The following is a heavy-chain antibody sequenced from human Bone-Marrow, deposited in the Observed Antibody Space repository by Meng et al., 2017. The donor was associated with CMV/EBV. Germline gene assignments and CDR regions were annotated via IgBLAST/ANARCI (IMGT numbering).Heavy chain of an antibody. J-gene: IGHJ4*02. CDR3: AREAVAGLGSDY. Sequence: GESLKISCAASGFTFSSYSMNWVRQAPGKGLEWVSSISSSGSTIYYADSVKGRFTISRDNAKNSLYLQMNSLRAEDTAVYYCAREAVAGLGSDYWGQGTRVTVSS. CDR2: ISSSGSTI. V-gene: IGHV3-48*04. D-gene: IGHD6-19*01. CDR1: GFTFSSYS.